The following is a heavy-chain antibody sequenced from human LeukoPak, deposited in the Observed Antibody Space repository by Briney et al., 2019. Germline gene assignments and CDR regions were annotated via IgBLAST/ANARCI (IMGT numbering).Heavy chain of an antibody. V-gene: IGHV3-21*01. CDR1: GFTFSSYE. J-gene: IGHJ4*02. D-gene: IGHD3-9*01. CDR2: ITASSTAI. Sequence: GGSLRLSCAASGFTFSSYEMNWVRQAPGKGLEWVSSITASSTAIYSADSVKGRFTISRDNAKNFLYLQMNSLRAEDTAVYYCARTYYDILTGYNPYFDYWGQGILVTVSS. CDR3: ARTYYDILTGYNPYFDY.